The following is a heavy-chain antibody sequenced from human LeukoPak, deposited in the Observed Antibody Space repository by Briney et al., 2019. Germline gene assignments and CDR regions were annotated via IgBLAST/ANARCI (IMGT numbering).Heavy chain of an antibody. CDR3: ASWGYSGYEMGVTFDY. CDR1: GGTFSSYA. CDR2: IIPIFGTA. J-gene: IGHJ4*02. Sequence: GASVKVSCKASGGTFSSYAISWVRQAPGQGLEWMGGIIPIFGTANYAQKFQGRVTITTGESTSTAYMELSSLRSEDTAVYYCASWGYSGYEMGVTFDYWGQGTLVTVSS. V-gene: IGHV1-69*05. D-gene: IGHD5-12*01.